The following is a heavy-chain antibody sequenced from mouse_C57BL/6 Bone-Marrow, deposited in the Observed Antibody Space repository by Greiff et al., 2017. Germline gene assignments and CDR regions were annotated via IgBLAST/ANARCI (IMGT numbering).Heavy chain of an antibody. CDR2: IDPETGGT. D-gene: IGHD1-1*01. CDR1: GYTFTDYE. CDR3: TRHYGRSWFAY. V-gene: IGHV1-15*01. Sequence: QVQLQQSGAELVRPGASVTLSCKASGYTFTDYEMHWVKQTPVHGLDWIGAIDPETGGTAYNQKFKGKAILTADKSSSTAYMELLSLTSEDSAVYYCTRHYGRSWFAYWGQGTLVTVSA. J-gene: IGHJ3*01.